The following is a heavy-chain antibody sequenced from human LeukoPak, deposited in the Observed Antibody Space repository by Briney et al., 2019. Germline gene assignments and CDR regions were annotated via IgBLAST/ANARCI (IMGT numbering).Heavy chain of an antibody. D-gene: IGHD3-16*01. V-gene: IGHV1-2*02. Sequence: ASVKVSCKGSGYTFTGYYMHWVRQAHGQGLEWMGWINPISGTTNYAQKLQGRVTVTRDTSISTVYMELSRLESDDTAVYYCVRDLMTTPTWDFDYWGQGTLVTVAS. CDR2: INPISGTT. CDR3: VRDLMTTPTWDFDY. J-gene: IGHJ4*02. CDR1: GYTFTGYY.